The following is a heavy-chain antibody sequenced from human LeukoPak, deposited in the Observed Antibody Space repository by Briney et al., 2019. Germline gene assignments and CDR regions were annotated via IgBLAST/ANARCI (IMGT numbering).Heavy chain of an antibody. CDR3: ARDKLIMVRGVIDY. V-gene: IGHV3-11*01. D-gene: IGHD3-10*01. J-gene: IGHJ4*02. Sequence: GGPLRLSCAASGFTFSDYYMSWIRQAPGKGLEWVSYISSSGSTIYYADSVKGRFTISRDNAKNSLYLQMNSLRAEDTAVYYCARDKLIMVRGVIDYWGQGTLVTVSS. CDR2: ISSSGSTI. CDR1: GFTFSDYY.